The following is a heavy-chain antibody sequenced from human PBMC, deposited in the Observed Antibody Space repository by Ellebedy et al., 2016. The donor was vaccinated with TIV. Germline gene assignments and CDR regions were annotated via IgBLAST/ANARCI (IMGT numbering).Heavy chain of an antibody. D-gene: IGHD5-18*01. CDR1: GFTFSTYG. J-gene: IGHJ4*02. CDR2: ISYDGSDE. CDR3: AKDRRNGYNYDYFFDS. V-gene: IGHV3-30*18. Sequence: GESLKISXAASGFTFSTYGMYWVRQAPGKGLEWVTTISYDGSDEYYADSVRGRFTVSRDNSKNTLYLQMNSLRGEDTAVYYCAKDRRNGYNYDYFFDSWGQGTLVTVST.